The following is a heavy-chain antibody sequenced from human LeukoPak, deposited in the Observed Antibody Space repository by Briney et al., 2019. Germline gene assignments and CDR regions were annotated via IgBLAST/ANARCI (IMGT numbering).Heavy chain of an antibody. Sequence: PSETLSLTCTVSGGSISSGGYYWSWIRQPPGKGLEWIGYIYHSGSTYYNPSLKSRVTISVDRSKNQFSLKLSSVTAADTAVYYCARARNMDAFDIWGQGTMVTVSS. CDR2: IYHSGST. D-gene: IGHD2/OR15-2a*01. V-gene: IGHV4-30-2*01. CDR3: ARARNMDAFDI. J-gene: IGHJ3*02. CDR1: GGSISSGGYY.